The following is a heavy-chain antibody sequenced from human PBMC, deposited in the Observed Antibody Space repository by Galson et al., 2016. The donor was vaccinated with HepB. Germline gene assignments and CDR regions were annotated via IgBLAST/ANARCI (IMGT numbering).Heavy chain of an antibody. Sequence: LRHSCAASGFTFSAYDMHWVRQAPGKGLEWVAVTKYDGSDKYYADSVKGRFTISRDNSKNTLYLQMNSLRAEDTAVYYCARDPGFSGYYINWFDPWGQGTLVTVSS. CDR1: GFTFSAYD. J-gene: IGHJ5*02. CDR3: ARDPGFSGYYINWFDP. CDR2: TKYDGSDK. D-gene: IGHD3-9*01. V-gene: IGHV3-33*01.